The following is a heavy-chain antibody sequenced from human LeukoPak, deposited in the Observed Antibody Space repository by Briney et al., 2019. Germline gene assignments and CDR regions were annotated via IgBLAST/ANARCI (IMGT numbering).Heavy chain of an antibody. CDR3: ARGLRRGYPRQQLVRDYYYYYGMDV. J-gene: IGHJ6*02. Sequence: SETLSLTCTVSGDSITSGGYYWSWIRQHPGNGLEWIGYIYHRGGTYYNPSLKSRVTMSVDTSKTQFSLKLSSVTAADTAVYYCARGLRRGYPRQQLVRDYYYYYGMDVWGQGTTVTVSS. CDR2: IYHRGGT. V-gene: IGHV4-31*03. CDR1: GDSITSGGYY. D-gene: IGHD6-13*01.